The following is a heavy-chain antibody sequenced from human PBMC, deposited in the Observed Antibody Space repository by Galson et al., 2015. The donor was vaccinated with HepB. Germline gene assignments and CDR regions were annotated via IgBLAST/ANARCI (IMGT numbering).Heavy chain of an antibody. V-gene: IGHV3-21*01. CDR1: GFTFSSYS. J-gene: IGHJ5*02. CDR2: ISSGSTYI. Sequence: SLRLSCAASGFTFSSYSMNWVRQAPGKGLEWVSSISSGSTYIYYADSVKGRFTISGDNAKNSLYLQMNSLRAEDTAVYYCASVSCSGGSCHGGLDPWGQGTLVTVSS. CDR3: ASVSCSGGSCHGGLDP. D-gene: IGHD2-15*01.